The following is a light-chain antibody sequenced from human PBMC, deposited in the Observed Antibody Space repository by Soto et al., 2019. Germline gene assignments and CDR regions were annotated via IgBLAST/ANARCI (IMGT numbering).Light chain of an antibody. Sequence: IHLTQSPSFLSASVGDRVTITSRASQGISSNLAWYQQKPGKAPKLLIYAASTLQSGVPSRFSGSGSGTEFTLTISSLQPEDFATYYCQQFNSYPITFGQGTRLEIK. J-gene: IGKJ5*01. CDR1: QGISSN. CDR2: AAS. CDR3: QQFNSYPIT. V-gene: IGKV1-9*01.